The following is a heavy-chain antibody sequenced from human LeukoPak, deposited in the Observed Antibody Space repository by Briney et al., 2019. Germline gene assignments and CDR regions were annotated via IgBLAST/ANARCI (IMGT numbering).Heavy chain of an antibody. CDR3: VNSGSNYEAVS. D-gene: IGHD5-18*01. CDR2: IYAAET. J-gene: IGHJ5*02. CDR1: GASISDYY. Sequence: PSETLSLTCNVSGASISDYYWSWIRQSAGKGLEWIGRIYAAETDFNPSLKSRLTMSIDTSKNQFSLKVSSVTAADTAFYFCVNSGSNYEAVSWGQGILVTVSS. V-gene: IGHV4-4*07.